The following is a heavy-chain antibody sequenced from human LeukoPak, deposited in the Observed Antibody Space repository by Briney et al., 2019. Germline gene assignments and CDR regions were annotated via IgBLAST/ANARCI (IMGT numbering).Heavy chain of an antibody. V-gene: IGHV3-48*03. J-gene: IGHJ4*02. CDR3: ARAPYYYYDSGSGTRVTGNPDY. CDR2: ISASGTLT. D-gene: IGHD3-10*01. CDR1: GFSFSSYE. Sequence: GGSLRLSCAASGFSFSSYEMNWVRQAPGKGLEWISYISASGTLTHYADSVEGRFTISRDNAKNSLYLQMNSLRGEDTAIYYCARAPYYYYDSGSGTRVTGNPDYWGQGTLVTVSS.